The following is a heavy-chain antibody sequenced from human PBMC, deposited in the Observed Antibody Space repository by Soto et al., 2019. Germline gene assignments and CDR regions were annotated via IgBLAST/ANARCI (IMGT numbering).Heavy chain of an antibody. CDR2: ISSSGSTI. Sequence: EVQLVESGGGLVQPGGSLRLSCAASGFTFSSYEMNWVRQAPGKGLEWVSYISSSGSTIYYADSVKGRFTISRDNAKNSLYLQMNSLRAEDTAVYYCASHSSGWAYYFDYWGQGTLVTVSS. D-gene: IGHD6-19*01. V-gene: IGHV3-48*03. J-gene: IGHJ4*02. CDR1: GFTFSSYE. CDR3: ASHSSGWAYYFDY.